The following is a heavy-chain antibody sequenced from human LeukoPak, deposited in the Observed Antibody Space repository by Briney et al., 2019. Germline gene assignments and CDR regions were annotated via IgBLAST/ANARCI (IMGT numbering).Heavy chain of an antibody. CDR3: ARDRVEVVAATPAY. V-gene: IGHV1-2*02. D-gene: IGHD2-15*01. J-gene: IGHJ4*02. CDR1: GYTFTGYY. CDR2: INPNSGGT. Sequence: GASVKVSCKASGYTFTGYYMHWVRQAPGQGLEGMGWINPNSGGTNYAQKFQGRVTMTRDTSISTAYMELRSLRSDDTAVYYCARDRVEVVAATPAYWGQGTLVTVSS.